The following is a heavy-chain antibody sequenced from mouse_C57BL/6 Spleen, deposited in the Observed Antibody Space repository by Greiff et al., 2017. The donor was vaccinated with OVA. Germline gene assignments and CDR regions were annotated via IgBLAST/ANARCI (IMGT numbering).Heavy chain of an antibody. CDR2: ISDGGSYT. V-gene: IGHV5-4*01. J-gene: IGHJ3*01. CDR3: ARDRDGNGAY. Sequence: EVKLVESGGGLVKPGGSLKLSCAASGFTFSSYAMSWVRQTPEKRLEWVATISDGGSYTYYPDNVKGRFTISRDNAKNNLYLQMSHLKSEDTAMYYCARDRDGNGAYWGQGTLVTVSA. D-gene: IGHD2-1*01. CDR1: GFTFSSYA.